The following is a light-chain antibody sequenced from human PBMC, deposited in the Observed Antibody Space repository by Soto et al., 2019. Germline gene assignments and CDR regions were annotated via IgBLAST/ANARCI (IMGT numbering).Light chain of an antibody. CDR1: SSDVGGYNY. Sequence: QSALTQPPSASGSPGQSATISCTGTSSDVGGYNYVSWYQQYPGKVPKLMIYEGNKRPSGVPDRFSGSKSGNTASLTVSGLQAEDEADYYCTSYAGGNNVFGTGTKLTVL. V-gene: IGLV2-8*01. CDR3: TSYAGGNNV. CDR2: EGN. J-gene: IGLJ1*01.